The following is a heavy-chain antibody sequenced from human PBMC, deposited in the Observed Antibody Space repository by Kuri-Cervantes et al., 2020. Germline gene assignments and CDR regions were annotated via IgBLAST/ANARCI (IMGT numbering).Heavy chain of an antibody. CDR3: ARDQGSDYYDSSGDAAFDI. CDR2: IYTSGST. Sequence: SETLSLTCTVSGGSISSGSYYWSWIRQPAGKGLEWIGRIYTSGSTNYNPSLKSRVTISVDTSKNQFSLKLSSVTAADTAVYYCARDQGSDYYDSSGDAAFDIWGQGTTVTVSS. D-gene: IGHD3-22*01. V-gene: IGHV4-61*02. J-gene: IGHJ3*02. CDR1: GGSISSGSYY.